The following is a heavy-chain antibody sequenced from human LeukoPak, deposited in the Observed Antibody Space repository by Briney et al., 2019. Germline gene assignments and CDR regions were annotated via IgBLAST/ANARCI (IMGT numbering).Heavy chain of an antibody. CDR1: GGSFTSDY. CDR3: ARCRHGNCDYFDY. V-gene: IGHV4-4*07. D-gene: IGHD1-7*01. CDR2: FYTSRTT. J-gene: IGHJ4*02. Sequence: SETLSPTCTVSGGSFTSDYWSWIRQPAGKGLEWIGRFYTSRTTNYNPSLKSRVTMSADTSKNQFSLKLSSVTAADTAVYYCARCRHGNCDYFDYWGQGTLVTVSS.